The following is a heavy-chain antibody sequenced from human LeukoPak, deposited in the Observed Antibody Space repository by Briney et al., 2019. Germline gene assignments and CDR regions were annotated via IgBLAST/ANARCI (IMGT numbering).Heavy chain of an antibody. D-gene: IGHD4-11*01. CDR2: IRSRPNGGTT. Sequence: GGSLRLSCTASGFTFGDYAMSWFRQAPGKGLEWVGFIRSRPNGGTTEYAASVKGRFTISRDDSKSIAYLQMNSLKIEDTAVYYCTRGDYSNYDYWGQGTLVTVSS. V-gene: IGHV3-49*03. CDR3: TRGDYSNYDY. CDR1: GFTFGDYA. J-gene: IGHJ4*02.